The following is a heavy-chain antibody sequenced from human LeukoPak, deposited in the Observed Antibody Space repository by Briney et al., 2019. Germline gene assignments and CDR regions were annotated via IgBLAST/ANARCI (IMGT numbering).Heavy chain of an antibody. CDR1: GFTFDDYG. Sequence: GGSLRLSCAASGFTFDDYGTSWVRQAPGKGLEWVSGINWNGGSTGYADSVKGRFTISRDNAKNSLYLQMNSLRAEDTALYYCASSIVGANLGFDYWGQGTLVTVSS. J-gene: IGHJ4*02. V-gene: IGHV3-20*04. CDR2: INWNGGST. CDR3: ASSIVGANLGFDY. D-gene: IGHD1-26*01.